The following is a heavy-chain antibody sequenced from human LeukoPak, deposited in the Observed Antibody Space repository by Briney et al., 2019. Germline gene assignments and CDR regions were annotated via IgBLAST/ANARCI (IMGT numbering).Heavy chain of an antibody. V-gene: IGHV3-30-3*01. D-gene: IGHD2-15*01. CDR2: MSYDGTNI. CDR3: ARDRESSSKGHFDY. CDR1: GFTFSSYA. J-gene: IGHJ4*02. Sequence: GGSLRLACAASGFTFSSYAMHWVRQAPGRRPEWVAVMSYDGTNIFYSDSVKGRFTISRDNSKNTLFLQMNSLRAEDTAVYYCARDRESSSKGHFDYWGQGTPVTVSS.